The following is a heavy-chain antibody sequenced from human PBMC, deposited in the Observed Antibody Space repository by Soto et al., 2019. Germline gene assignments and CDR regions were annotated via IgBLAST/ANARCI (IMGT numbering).Heavy chain of an antibody. Sequence: QVQLVESGGGVVQPGESLRISCAASGVTFSNYGIHWVRQAPGKGLEWVAVISFDGGRKYLLDSVEGRFTISRDNFTTTVFLQMNTLCFEDTVIYYCASDRPIFRYCSAAICSSNYHYDVLHVWGLGTPFTVSS. J-gene: IGHJ6*02. CDR3: ASDRPIFRYCSAAICSSNYHYDVLHV. V-gene: IGHV3-30*03. CDR2: ISFDGGRK. CDR1: GVTFSNYG. D-gene: IGHD2-15*01.